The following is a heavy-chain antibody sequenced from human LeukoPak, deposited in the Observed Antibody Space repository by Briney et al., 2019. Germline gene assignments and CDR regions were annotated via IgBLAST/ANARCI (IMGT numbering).Heavy chain of an antibody. Sequence: SETLSLTCTVSGGSISSGGYYWRWIRQHPGKGLEWIGYIYYSGSTYYNPSLKSRVTISVDTSKNQFSLKLSSVTAADTAVYYCARGVFQLPELFDPWGQGTLVTVSS. J-gene: IGHJ5*02. V-gene: IGHV4-31*03. CDR2: IYYSGST. CDR3: ARGVFQLPELFDP. D-gene: IGHD2-2*01. CDR1: GGSISSGGYY.